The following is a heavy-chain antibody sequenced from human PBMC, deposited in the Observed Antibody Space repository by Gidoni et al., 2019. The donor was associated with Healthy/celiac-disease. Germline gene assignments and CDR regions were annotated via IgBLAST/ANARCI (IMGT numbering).Heavy chain of an antibody. CDR1: GGTFSSYA. CDR2: IIPIFGTA. Sequence: QVQLVQSGAEVKKPGSSVKVSCNASGGTFSSYALSWVRQAPGQGLEWMGGIIPIFGTANYAQKFQGRVTITADESTSTAYMELSSLRSEDTAVYYCARDVLGYCSGGSCYPGEYYYGMDVWGQGTTVTVSS. J-gene: IGHJ6*02. CDR3: ARDVLGYCSGGSCYPGEYYYGMDV. V-gene: IGHV1-69*01. D-gene: IGHD2-15*01.